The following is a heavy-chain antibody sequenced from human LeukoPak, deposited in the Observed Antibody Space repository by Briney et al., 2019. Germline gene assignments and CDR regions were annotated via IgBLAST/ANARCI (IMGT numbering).Heavy chain of an antibody. V-gene: IGHV1-69*13. Sequence: SVKVSCKASGYTFTSYYMHWVRQAPGQGLEWMGGIIPIFGTANYAQKFQGRVTITADESTSTAYMELSSLRSEDTAVYYCARVGGFGTHYDYWGQGTLVTVSS. D-gene: IGHD6-13*01. CDR3: ARVGGFGTHYDY. J-gene: IGHJ4*02. CDR1: GYTFTSYY. CDR2: IIPIFGTA.